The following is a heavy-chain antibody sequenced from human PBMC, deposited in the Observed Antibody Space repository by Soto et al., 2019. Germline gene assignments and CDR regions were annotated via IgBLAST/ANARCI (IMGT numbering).Heavy chain of an antibody. J-gene: IGHJ3*02. CDR2: ISGSGGST. D-gene: IGHD3-10*01. Sequence: GGSLRLSCAASGFTFSSYAMSWVRQAPGKGLEWVSAISGSGGSTYYADSVKGRFTISRDNSKNTLYLQMNSLRAEDTAVYYCPQLAVLLWKGDAFDIWGQGTMVTVSS. CDR3: PQLAVLLWKGDAFDI. V-gene: IGHV3-23*01. CDR1: GFTFSSYA.